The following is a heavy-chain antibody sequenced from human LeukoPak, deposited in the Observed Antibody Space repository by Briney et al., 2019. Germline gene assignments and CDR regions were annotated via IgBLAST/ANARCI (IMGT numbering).Heavy chain of an antibody. CDR2: IYYSGST. D-gene: IGHD2-15*01. Sequence: SETLSLTCTVSGGSISSYYWSWIRQPPGKGLEWIGYIYYSGSTYYNPSLKSRVTISVDTSKNQFSLKLSSVTAADTAVYYCARFGYCSGGSCIDYWGQGTLVTVSS. V-gene: IGHV4-59*08. CDR3: ARFGYCSGGSCIDY. J-gene: IGHJ4*02. CDR1: GGSISSYY.